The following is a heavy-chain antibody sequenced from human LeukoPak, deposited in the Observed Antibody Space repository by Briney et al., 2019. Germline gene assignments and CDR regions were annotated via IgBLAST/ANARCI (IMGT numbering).Heavy chain of an antibody. CDR1: GYTFTGYY. D-gene: IGHD6-25*01. Sequence: ASVKVSCKASGYTFTGYYMHWVRQAPGQGLEWMGWINPNSGGTNYAQKFQGRVIMTRDTFISTAYMELSRLRSDDTAVYYCAREWYSSGQNWFDPWGQGTLVTVSS. CDR3: AREWYSSGQNWFDP. J-gene: IGHJ5*02. V-gene: IGHV1-2*02. CDR2: INPNSGGT.